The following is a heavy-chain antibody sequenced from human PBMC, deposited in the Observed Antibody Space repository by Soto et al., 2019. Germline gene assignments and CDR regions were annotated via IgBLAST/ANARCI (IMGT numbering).Heavy chain of an antibody. CDR1: GFTFSIYA. CDR3: AKDLVSNNGMLDWFAP. CDR2: ISTNGGST. Sequence: GGSLRLSCSASGFTFSIYAMHWVRQAPGKGLEYVSSISTNGGSTDYADSVKGRFTISRDNSKNTVYLQMNSLRAEDTAVYYCAKDLVSNNGMLDWFAPWGQGTLVTVSS. D-gene: IGHD2-8*01. J-gene: IGHJ5*02. V-gene: IGHV3-64*04.